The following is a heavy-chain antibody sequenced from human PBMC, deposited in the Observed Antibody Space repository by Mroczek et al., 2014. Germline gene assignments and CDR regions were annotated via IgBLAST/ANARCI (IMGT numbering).Heavy chain of an antibody. CDR3: AKDRDSSGWSPNWYFDL. V-gene: IGHV3-23*04. Sequence: EVQLVESGGGLVQPGGSLRLSCAASGFTFSSYAMSWVRQAPGKGLEWVSAISGSGGSTYYADSVKGRFTISRDNSKNTLYLQMNSLRAEDTAVYYCAKDRDSSGWSPNWYFDLWGRGTWSLSPQ. D-gene: IGHD6-19*01. CDR1: GFTFSSYA. J-gene: IGHJ2*01. CDR2: ISGSGGST.